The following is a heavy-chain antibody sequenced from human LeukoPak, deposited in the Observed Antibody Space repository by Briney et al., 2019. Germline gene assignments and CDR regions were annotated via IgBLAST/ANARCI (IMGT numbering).Heavy chain of an antibody. Sequence: GGSLRLSCAASGFTFSTFGMNWVRQAPGKGLEWVSSISRSSSDIYYAASVKGRFTISRDNAKNSLYLQVNSPRVEETAVYYCAREHCSGGTCYFDYWGQGTLVTVSS. CDR1: GFTFSTFG. V-gene: IGHV3-21*01. CDR2: ISRSSSDI. D-gene: IGHD2-15*01. CDR3: AREHCSGGTCYFDY. J-gene: IGHJ4*02.